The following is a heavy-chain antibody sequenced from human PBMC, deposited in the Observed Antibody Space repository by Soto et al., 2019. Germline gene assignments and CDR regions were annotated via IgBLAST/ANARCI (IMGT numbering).Heavy chain of an antibody. V-gene: IGHV3-23*01. CDR3: APQDIVVGVAAKTGGSFFG. J-gene: IGHJ4*02. CDR2: ISGSGGST. Sequence: EVQLLESGGGLVQPGGSLRLSCAASGFTFSSYAMSWVRQAPGKGLEWVSAISGSGGSTYYADSVKGRFTISRDNSKNTWYLKRNSVRAGDTAVNYCAPQDIVVGVAAKTGGSFFGGGQEPLVTVPS. D-gene: IGHD2-15*01. CDR1: GFTFSSYA.